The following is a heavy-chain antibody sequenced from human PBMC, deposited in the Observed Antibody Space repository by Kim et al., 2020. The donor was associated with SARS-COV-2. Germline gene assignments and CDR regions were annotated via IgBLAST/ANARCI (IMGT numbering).Heavy chain of an antibody. CDR3: ARAWLGGWHFDL. CDR2: ISGGSISHT. J-gene: IGHJ2*01. Sequence: GGSLRLSCAGSGFIFGDYYMTWIRQAPGKGLEWVSYISGGSISHTNYADSVKGRFTISRDNANKSLYLQMNSPRVEDTAVYYCARAWLGGWHFDLWGRGTLVTVSS. CDR1: GFIFGDYY. D-gene: IGHD6-19*01. V-gene: IGHV3-11*03.